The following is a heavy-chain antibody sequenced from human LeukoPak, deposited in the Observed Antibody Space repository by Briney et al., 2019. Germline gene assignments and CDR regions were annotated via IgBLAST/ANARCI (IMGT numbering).Heavy chain of an antibody. CDR1: GFTFDDYA. Sequence: GRSLRLSRAASGFTFDDYAMHWVRQAPGKGLEWVSGISWNSGSIGYADSVKGRFTISRDNAKNSLYLQMNSLRAEDMALYYCAKDIGKVTGFMDVWGKGTTVTVSS. J-gene: IGHJ6*04. CDR3: AKDIGKVTGFMDV. D-gene: IGHD4-23*01. V-gene: IGHV3-9*03. CDR2: ISWNSGSI.